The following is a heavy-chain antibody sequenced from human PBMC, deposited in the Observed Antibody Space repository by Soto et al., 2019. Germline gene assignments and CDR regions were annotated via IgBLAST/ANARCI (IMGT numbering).Heavy chain of an antibody. V-gene: IGHV3-7*03. CDR1: GFTFSSYL. J-gene: IGHJ4*02. Sequence: EVQLVESGGGLVQPGGSLRLSCAASGFTFSSYLMSWVRQAPGKGLEWVANIKGDGSGTYYVDSMRGRFTISRDNAKNSLYLQMNTLRAEDTAVYFCAREDTVATLRFWGQGTLVTVSS. D-gene: IGHD2-21*02. CDR3: AREDTVATLRF. CDR2: IKGDGSGT.